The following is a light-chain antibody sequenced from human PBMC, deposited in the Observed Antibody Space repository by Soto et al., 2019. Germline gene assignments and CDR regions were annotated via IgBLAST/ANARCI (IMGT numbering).Light chain of an antibody. J-gene: IGKJ1*01. CDR1: QSLRDN. V-gene: IGKV3-15*01. CDR2: GAS. CDR3: QQYNIWPWT. Sequence: EVVMTQSPATLSLSPGEGATLSCRATQSLRDNLAWYQQRPGQAPRLLIFGASTRATGVPARFSGSGSGTEFTLTISSLQSGDFAVYYCQQYNIWPWTFCQGTKVEIK.